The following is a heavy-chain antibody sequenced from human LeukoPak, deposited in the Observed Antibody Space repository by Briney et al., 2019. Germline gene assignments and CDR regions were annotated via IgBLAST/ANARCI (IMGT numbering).Heavy chain of an antibody. CDR2: ISAYNGNT. V-gene: IGHV1-18*01. CDR3: ARDCSSTSCYLGYMDV. CDR1: GYTFTSYG. D-gene: IGHD2-2*01. Sequence: ASVTVSCKASGYTFTSYGISWVRHAPGQGLEWMGWISAYNGNTNYAQKLQGRVTMTTDTSTSTAYMELRSLRSDDTAVYYCARDCSSTSCYLGYMDVWGKGTTVTVSS. J-gene: IGHJ6*03.